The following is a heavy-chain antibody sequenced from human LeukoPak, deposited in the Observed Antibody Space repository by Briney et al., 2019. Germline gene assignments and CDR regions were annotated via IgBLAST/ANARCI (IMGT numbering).Heavy chain of an antibody. J-gene: IGHJ6*03. V-gene: IGHV3-7*01. D-gene: IGHD1-26*01. Sequence: GGSLRLSCAASGFTLSSYWMGWVRQAPGKGLEWVANIKQDGSEKYYVDSVRGRFTISRDNAKNSLYLQMNSLRAEDTAVYYCARVRSGSHWRGKYYYYHYMDVWGKGTTVTVSS. CDR1: GFTLSSYW. CDR3: ARVRSGSHWRGKYYYYHYMDV. CDR2: IKQDGSEK.